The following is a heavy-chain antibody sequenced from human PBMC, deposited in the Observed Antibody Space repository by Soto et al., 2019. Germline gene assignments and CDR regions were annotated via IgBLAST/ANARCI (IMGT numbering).Heavy chain of an antibody. D-gene: IGHD3-9*01. J-gene: IGHJ5*02. CDR1: GGSISSGGYY. CDR2: IYYSGST. V-gene: IGHV4-31*03. Sequence: QVQLQESGPGLVKPSQTLSLTCTVSGGSISSGGYYWSWIRQHPGKGLEWIGYIYYSGSTYYNPSLKSRVTISVDTSKIQFSLKLSSVTAADTAVYYCARERSGADIRYDIRYWFDPWGQGTLVTVSS. CDR3: ARERSGADIRYDIRYWFDP.